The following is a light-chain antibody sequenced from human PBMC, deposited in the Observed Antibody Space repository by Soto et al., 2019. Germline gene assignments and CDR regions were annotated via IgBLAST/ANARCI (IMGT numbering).Light chain of an antibody. J-gene: IGLJ1*01. CDR1: SSNIGAGYD. CDR2: GNS. CDR3: QSDDRRPSGYG. V-gene: IGLV1-40*01. Sequence: QSVLTQPPSVSGVPGQRVTISCTGSSSNIGAGYDVHWYQQLPGTAPKLLIYGNSNRPSGVPDRFSGAKSGTSASLAITGLQAYDGADYYRQSDDRRPSGYGFGAGTKVPVL.